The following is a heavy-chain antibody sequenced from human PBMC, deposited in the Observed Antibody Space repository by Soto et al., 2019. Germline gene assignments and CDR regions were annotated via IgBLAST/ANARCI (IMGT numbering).Heavy chain of an antibody. Sequence: PGGSLRLSCTGSGFTFSNYAMSWVRQAPGKGLECVSAIVGSGDSTFYADSVKGRFTISRDNSKNTLFLQMNSLRAEDTALYYCAKRYVGNLGLYYFDYWGRGTLVTVSS. CDR2: IVGSGDST. V-gene: IGHV3-23*01. CDR1: GFTFSNYA. CDR3: AKRYVGNLGLYYFDY. J-gene: IGHJ4*02. D-gene: IGHD4-4*01.